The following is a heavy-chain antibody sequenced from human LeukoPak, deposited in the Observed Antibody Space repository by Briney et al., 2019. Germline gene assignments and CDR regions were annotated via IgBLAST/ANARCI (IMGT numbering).Heavy chain of an antibody. CDR3: AKGPTIPPYYPSGNYYETKAQFDF. J-gene: IGHJ4*02. CDR1: GYTFTSYY. CDR2: INPSGGST. Sequence: ASVKVSCKASGYTFTSYYMHWVRQAPGQGLEWMGIINPSGGSTSYAQKFQGRVTMTRDMSTSTVYMELSSLSTEDAALYYCAKGPTIPPYYPSGNYYETKAQFDFWGQGTLVTVSS. D-gene: IGHD3-10*01. V-gene: IGHV1-46*01.